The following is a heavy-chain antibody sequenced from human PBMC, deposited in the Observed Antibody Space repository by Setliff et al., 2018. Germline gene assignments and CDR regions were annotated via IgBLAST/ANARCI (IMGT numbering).Heavy chain of an antibody. J-gene: IGHJ3*02. D-gene: IGHD3-22*01. CDR3: ATTRDDSSGYLLGIFAFDI. CDR2: ISVYNGKT. CDR1: GYTFTSYG. V-gene: IGHV1-18*01. Sequence: ASVKVSCKASGYTFTSYGFSWVRQAPGQGLEWMGWISVYNGKTKYAQKFQGRVTMTTDTSTRTAYVEVTSLRSEDTAVYYCATTRDDSSGYLLGIFAFDIWGQGTMVTVSS.